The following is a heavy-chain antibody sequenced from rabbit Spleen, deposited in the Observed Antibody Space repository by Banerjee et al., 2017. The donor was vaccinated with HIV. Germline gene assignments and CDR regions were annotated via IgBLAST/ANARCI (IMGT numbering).Heavy chain of an antibody. CDR1: GFSFSDRDV. J-gene: IGHJ4*01. D-gene: IGHD4-2*01. CDR2: INTATGKA. Sequence: QEQLEESGGGLVKPEGSLTLTCKASGFSFSDRDVMCWVRQAPGKGLEWIACINTATGKAVYASWAKGRFTISTTSSTTVTLQITSLTAADTATYFCARDAAGREDFNLWGPGTLVTVS. V-gene: IGHV1S45*01. CDR3: ARDAAGREDFNL.